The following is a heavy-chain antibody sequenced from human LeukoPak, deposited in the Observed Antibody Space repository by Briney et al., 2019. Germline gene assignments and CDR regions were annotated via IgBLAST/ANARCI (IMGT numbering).Heavy chain of an antibody. J-gene: IGHJ3*02. Sequence: GGSLRLSCVASGFTFSSYSMNWVRQDPGKWLEWVSSIDTSSSYIYYADSVKGRFTISRDNAKNSLYLQMNSLRAEDTAVYYCARSKAAPGAFDIWGQGTMVTVSS. CDR2: IDTSSSYI. CDR1: GFTFSSYS. D-gene: IGHD6-6*01. CDR3: ARSKAAPGAFDI. V-gene: IGHV3-21*01.